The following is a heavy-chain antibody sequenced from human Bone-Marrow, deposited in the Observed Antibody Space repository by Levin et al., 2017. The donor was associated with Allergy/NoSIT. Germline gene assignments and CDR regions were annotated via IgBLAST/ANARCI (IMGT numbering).Heavy chain of an antibody. J-gene: IGHJ4*02. CDR2: ISGSGGST. Sequence: GESLKISCAASGFTFSSYAMSWVRQAPGKGLEWVSAISGSGGSTYYADSVKGRFTISRDNSKNTLYLQMNSLRAEDTAVYYCAKTSSGWYSGVDYWGQGTLVTVSS. V-gene: IGHV3-23*01. D-gene: IGHD6-19*01. CDR1: GFTFSSYA. CDR3: AKTSSGWYSGVDY.